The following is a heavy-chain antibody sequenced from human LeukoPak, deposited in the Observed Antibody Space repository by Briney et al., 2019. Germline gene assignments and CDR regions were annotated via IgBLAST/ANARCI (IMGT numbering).Heavy chain of an antibody. Sequence: GGSLRLSCAASGFTVSSNYMSWVRQAPGKGLEWVGRIKSKTDGGTADYAAPVKGRFTISRDDSKNTLYLQMNSLKTEDTAVYYCTTEDPITIFGVVIKVFDPWGQGTLVTVSS. V-gene: IGHV3-15*01. D-gene: IGHD3-3*01. CDR1: GFTVSSNY. J-gene: IGHJ5*02. CDR3: TTEDPITIFGVVIKVFDP. CDR2: IKSKTDGGTA.